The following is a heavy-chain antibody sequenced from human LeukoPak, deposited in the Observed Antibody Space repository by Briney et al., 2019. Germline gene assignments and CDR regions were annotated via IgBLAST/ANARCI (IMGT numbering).Heavy chain of an antibody. CDR2: IYYSGST. Sequence: SETLSLTCTVSGGSISSGDYYWSWIRQPPGKGLECIGYIYYSGSTYYNPSLKSRVTISVDTSKNQFSLKLSSVTAADTAVYYCARDSPPAGTDYWGQGTLVTVSS. D-gene: IGHD2-2*01. CDR3: ARDSPPAGTDY. CDR1: GGSISSGDYY. J-gene: IGHJ4*02. V-gene: IGHV4-30-4*01.